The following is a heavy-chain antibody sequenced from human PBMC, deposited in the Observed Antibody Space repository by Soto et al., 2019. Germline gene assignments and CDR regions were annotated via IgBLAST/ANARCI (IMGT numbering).Heavy chain of an antibody. CDR3: AKGSCNWNYPDCYYYYMDV. D-gene: IGHD1-7*01. J-gene: IGHJ6*03. CDR1: GFTFSSYA. V-gene: IGHV3-23*01. CDR2: ISGSGGST. Sequence: GGSLRLSCAASGFTFSSYAMSWVRQAPGKGLEWVSAISGSGGSTYYADSVKGRFTISRDNSKNTLYLQMNSLRAEDTAVYYCAKGSCNWNYPDCYYYYMDVWGKGTTVTVSS.